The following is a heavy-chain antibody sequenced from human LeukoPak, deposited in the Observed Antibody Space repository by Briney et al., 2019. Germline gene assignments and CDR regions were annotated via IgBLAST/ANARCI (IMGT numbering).Heavy chain of an antibody. V-gene: IGHV4-31*03. Sequence: SETLSLTCTVSGGSISSGGYYWSWIRKHPGKGLEWIGYIYYSGSTYYNPSLKSRVTISVDTSKNQFSLKPSSVTAADTAVYYCARVGYCSSTSCYSFGWFDPWGQGTLVTVSS. CDR1: GGSISSGGYY. CDR2: IYYSGST. J-gene: IGHJ5*02. D-gene: IGHD2-2*02. CDR3: ARVGYCSSTSCYSFGWFDP.